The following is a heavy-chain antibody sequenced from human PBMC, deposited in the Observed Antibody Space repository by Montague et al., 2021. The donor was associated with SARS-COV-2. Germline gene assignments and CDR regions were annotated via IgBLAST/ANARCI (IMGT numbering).Heavy chain of an antibody. V-gene: IGHV4-59*02. CDR2: IYESGST. D-gene: IGHD2/OR15-2a*01. CDR1: GFTVSSNY. CDR3: ARKIIANAFDV. J-gene: IGHJ3*01. Sequence: LRLSCAASGFTVSSNYMSWVRQAPGKGLEWIGFIYESGSTLYNPSLKSRITISVHRSKNQFSLRLNSVTAADTAVYYCARKIIANAFDVWGHGTTVTVSS.